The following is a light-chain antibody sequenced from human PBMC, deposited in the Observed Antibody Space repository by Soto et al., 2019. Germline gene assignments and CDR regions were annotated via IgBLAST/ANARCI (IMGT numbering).Light chain of an antibody. J-gene: IGKJ1*01. CDR1: QTISRW. Sequence: DIHMTQSPSTLSATVGDRVTITCRASQTISRWLAWYQQKPGRAPKLLVYHVFNLESGVPSRFSGSGSGTEFTLTISSLQPDDFATYYCQQYYSYWTFGQGTKV. CDR3: QQYYSYWT. CDR2: HVF. V-gene: IGKV1-5*01.